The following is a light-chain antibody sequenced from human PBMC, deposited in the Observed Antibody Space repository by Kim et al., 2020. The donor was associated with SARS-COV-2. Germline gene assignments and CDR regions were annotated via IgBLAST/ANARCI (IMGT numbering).Light chain of an antibody. J-gene: IGLJ2*01. CDR1: TGTVTTTHY. CDR2: DAS. Sequence: QAVVTQEPSLTVPPGGTVTLTCDSSTGTVTTTHYPYWFQQKPGQAPRTLIYDASDKHSWTPARFSGSLLGGKAALTLSGAQPEDEADYYCSLSFSGTRIFGGGTKLTVL. CDR3: SLSFSGTRI. V-gene: IGLV7-46*01.